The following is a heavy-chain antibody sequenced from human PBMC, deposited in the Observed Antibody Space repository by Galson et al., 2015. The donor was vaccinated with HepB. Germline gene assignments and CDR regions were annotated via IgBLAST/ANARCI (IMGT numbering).Heavy chain of an antibody. J-gene: IGHJ3*02. V-gene: IGHV4-30-4*07. D-gene: IGHD1-26*01. CDR1: GGSISSGGYS. CDR3: ARFILQNDAFDI. CDR2: IYYSGST. Sequence: TLSLTCTASGGSISSGGYSWSWIRQPPGKGLEWIGYIYYSGSTYYNPSLKSRVTISVDTSKNQFSLKLSSVTAADTAVYYCARFILQNDAFDIWGQGTMVTVSS.